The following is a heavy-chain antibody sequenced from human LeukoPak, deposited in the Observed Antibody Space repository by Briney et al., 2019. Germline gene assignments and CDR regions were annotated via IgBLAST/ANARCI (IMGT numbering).Heavy chain of an antibody. CDR2: IYYSGST. J-gene: IGHJ2*01. CDR3: ASLGYCSSTSCYGGWYFDL. Sequence: SETLSLTCTVSGGSISSGDYYWSWIRQPPGKGLEWIGYIYYSGSTYYNPSLKSRVTLSVDTSKNQFPLKLSSVTAADTAVYYCASLGYCSSTSCYGGWYFDLWGRGTLVTVSS. V-gene: IGHV4-30-4*01. D-gene: IGHD2-2*01. CDR1: GGSISSGDYY.